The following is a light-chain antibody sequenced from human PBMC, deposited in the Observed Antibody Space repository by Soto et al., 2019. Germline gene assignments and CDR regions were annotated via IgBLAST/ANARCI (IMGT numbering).Light chain of an antibody. CDR3: ASYAGNNVL. J-gene: IGLJ2*01. V-gene: IGLV2-8*01. CDR2: EVT. CDR1: SSDIGGYNY. Sequence: QAVVTQPPSASGSPGQSVAISCTGTSSDIGGYNYVSWYQQHSGKAPKLIIYEVTRRPSGVPDRFSGSKSGSTASLTVSGLHAEDEADYYCASYAGNNVLFGGGTKLTVL.